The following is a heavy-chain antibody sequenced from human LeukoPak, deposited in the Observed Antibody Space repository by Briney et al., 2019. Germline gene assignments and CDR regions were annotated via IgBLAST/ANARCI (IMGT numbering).Heavy chain of an antibody. CDR2: IRSRAYGGAA. CDR1: GFTFGDYA. CDR3: TRARGGPPWAMFIDY. D-gene: IGHD3-10*02. J-gene: IGHJ4*02. Sequence: GGSLRLSCTVSGFTFGDYAMSWVRQAPGKGLEWVGFIRSRAYGGAAEYAPSVKNRFIIPRDDSNGIAYLQMNSLKSEDTAIYSCTRARGGPPWAMFIDYWGQGTLVTVSS. V-gene: IGHV3-49*04.